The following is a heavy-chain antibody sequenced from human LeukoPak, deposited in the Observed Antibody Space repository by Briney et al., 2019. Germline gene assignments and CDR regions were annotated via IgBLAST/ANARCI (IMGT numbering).Heavy chain of an antibody. D-gene: IGHD4-17*01. CDR2: IGIAGDT. CDR3: ARGFYGKNAFDI. J-gene: IGHJ3*02. V-gene: IGHV3-13*01. CDR1: GFTFSSYD. Sequence: PGGSLRLSCAASGFTFSSYDMHWVRQATGKGLEWVSAIGIAGDTYYPGSVKGRFTISRENAKNSLYLQMNGLRAGDTAVYYCARGFYGKNAFDIWGQGTMVTVSS.